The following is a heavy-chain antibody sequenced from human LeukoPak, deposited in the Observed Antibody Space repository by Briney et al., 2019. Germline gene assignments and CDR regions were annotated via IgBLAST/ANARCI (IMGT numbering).Heavy chain of an antibody. D-gene: IGHD3-3*01. CDR1: GFTFSSYE. CDR3: ARDWSDGFDY. Sequence: SGGSLRLSCAASGFTFSSYEMNWVRQAPGKGLEWVSYISSSGSTIYYADSVKGRFTISRDNAKNSVYLQMNSLRAEDTAVYYCARDWSDGFDYWGQGTLVTVSS. CDR2: ISSSGSTI. J-gene: IGHJ4*02. V-gene: IGHV3-48*03.